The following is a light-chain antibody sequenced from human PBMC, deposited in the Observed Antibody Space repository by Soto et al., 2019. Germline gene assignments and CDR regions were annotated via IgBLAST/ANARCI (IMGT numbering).Light chain of an antibody. CDR3: ETWDTSVVV. CDR1: SGHSTYI. CDR2: LEGSGSY. V-gene: IGLV4-60*02. J-gene: IGLJ2*01. Sequence: QPVLTQSSSASASLGSSVKLTCTLSSGHSTYIIAWHQQQPGKAPRYLMKLEGSGSYNKGSGIPDRFSGSSSGADRYLTISNLQFEEEADYYCETWDTSVVVFGGGTKLTVL.